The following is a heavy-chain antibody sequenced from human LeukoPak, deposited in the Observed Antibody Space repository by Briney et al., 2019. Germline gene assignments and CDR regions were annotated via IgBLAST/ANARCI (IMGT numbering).Heavy chain of an antibody. CDR2: IYYSGST. Sequence: SETLSLTCTVSSGSISSSSYYWGWIRQPPGKGLEWIGSIYYSGSTYYNPSLKSRVTISVDTSKNQLSLKLHSVTAADTAVYYCARKDTIFGVLTHFDYWGQGTLVTVSS. CDR1: SGSISSSSYY. D-gene: IGHD3-3*01. V-gene: IGHV4-39*01. J-gene: IGHJ4*02. CDR3: ARKDTIFGVLTHFDY.